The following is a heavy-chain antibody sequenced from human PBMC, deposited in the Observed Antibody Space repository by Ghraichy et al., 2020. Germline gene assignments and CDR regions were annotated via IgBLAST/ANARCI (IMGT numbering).Heavy chain of an antibody. CDR1: GGTFSSYA. J-gene: IGHJ3*02. Sequence: SVKVSCKASGGTFSSYAISWVRQAPGQGLEWMGRIIPILGIANYAQKFQGRVTITADKSTSTAYMELSSLRSEDTAVYYCARGRTYTNAFDIWGQGTMVTVSS. CDR3: ARGRTYTNAFDI. V-gene: IGHV1-69*04. CDR2: IIPILGIA. D-gene: IGHD5-18*01.